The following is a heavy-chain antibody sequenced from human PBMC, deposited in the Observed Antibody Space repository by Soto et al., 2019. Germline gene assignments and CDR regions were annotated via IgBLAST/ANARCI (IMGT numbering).Heavy chain of an antibody. J-gene: IGHJ6*02. CDR3: ARKKAIFGVVIGVPPEDYGMDV. CDR1: GFTLSGYP. D-gene: IGHD3-3*01. CDR2: VSNDGNSK. Sequence: PGGSLRLSCAASGFTLSGYPMHWVRQAPGKGLEWVAAVSNDGNSKYYADSVKGRFTISRDNSKNTLYLQMNSLRAEDTAVYYCARKKAIFGVVIGVPPEDYGMDVWGQGTTVTVSS. V-gene: IGHV3-30-3*01.